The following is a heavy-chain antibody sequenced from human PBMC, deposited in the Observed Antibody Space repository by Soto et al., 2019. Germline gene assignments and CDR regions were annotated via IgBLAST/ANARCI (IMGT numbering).Heavy chain of an antibody. D-gene: IGHD3-3*01. Sequence: WASVKVSCKASGYTFTSYDINWVRQATGQGLEWMGWMNPNSGNTGYAQKFQGRVTMTRNTSISTAYMELSSLRSEDTAVYYCARRAYYDFWSGYSESYYYYYMDVWGKGTTVTVSS. CDR1: GYTFTSYD. V-gene: IGHV1-8*01. CDR3: ARRAYYDFWSGYSESYYYYYMDV. CDR2: MNPNSGNT. J-gene: IGHJ6*03.